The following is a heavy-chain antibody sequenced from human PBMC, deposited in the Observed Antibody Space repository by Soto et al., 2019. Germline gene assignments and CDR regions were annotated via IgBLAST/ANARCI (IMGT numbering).Heavy chain of an antibody. V-gene: IGHV3-33*01. CDR1: GFTFSSYG. CDR3: AREGSGWYDYNYYGMDV. J-gene: IGHJ6*02. D-gene: IGHD6-19*01. CDR2: ISHDGSNK. Sequence: ESGGGVVQPGRSLRLSCAASGFTFSSYGMHWVRQAPGKGLEWVAVISHDGSNKYYADSVKGRFTISRDNSKNTQYLQMNSLRDEDTAVYYCAREGSGWYDYNYYGMDVWGQGTTVTVSS.